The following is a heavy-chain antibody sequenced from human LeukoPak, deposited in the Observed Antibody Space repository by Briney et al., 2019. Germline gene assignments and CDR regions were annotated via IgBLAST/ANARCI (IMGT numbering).Heavy chain of an antibody. CDR2: MNPNNGNT. CDR1: GYTFTSYD. Sequence: SVKVSCKASGYTFTSYDINWVRQATGQGLEWMGWMNPNNGNTGYAQKFQGRVTMTRNTSISTAYMELSSLRSEDTAVYYCARGDTWIQSYRYHALDVWGQGTTVAVSS. D-gene: IGHD5-18*01. CDR3: ARGDTWIQSYRYHALDV. V-gene: IGHV1-8*01. J-gene: IGHJ6*02.